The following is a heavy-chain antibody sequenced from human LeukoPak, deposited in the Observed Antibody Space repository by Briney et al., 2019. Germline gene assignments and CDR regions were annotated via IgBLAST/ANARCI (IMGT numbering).Heavy chain of an antibody. V-gene: IGHV3-21*01. CDR1: GFTFSSYS. Sequence: GGSLRLSCAASGFTFSSYSMNWVRQAPGKGLEWVSSISSSSSYIYYADSVKGRFTISRDNAKNSLYLQMNSLRAEDTAVYYCARKDLSGGSRWAYSAFDIWGQGTMVTVSS. J-gene: IGHJ3*02. D-gene: IGHD2-15*01. CDR2: ISSSSSYI. CDR3: ARKDLSGGSRWAYSAFDI.